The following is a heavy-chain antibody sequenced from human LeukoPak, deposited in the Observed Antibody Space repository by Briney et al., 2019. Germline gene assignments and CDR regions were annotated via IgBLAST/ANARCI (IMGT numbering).Heavy chain of an antibody. V-gene: IGHV4-39*01. D-gene: IGHD3-10*01. CDR2: IYYSRST. CDR1: GGSISSSSYY. Sequence: PSETLSLTCTVSGGSISSSSYYWGWIRQPPGKGLEWIGSIYYSRSTYYNPSLKSRVTISVDTSKNQFSLKLSSVTAADTAVYFCARGVYYVSGSYAFDIWGQGTMVTVSS. J-gene: IGHJ3*02. CDR3: ARGVYYVSGSYAFDI.